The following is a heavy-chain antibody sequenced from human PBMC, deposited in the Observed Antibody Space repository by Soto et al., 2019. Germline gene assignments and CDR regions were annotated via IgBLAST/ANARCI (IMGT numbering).Heavy chain of an antibody. J-gene: IGHJ3*02. V-gene: IGHV4-59*08. CDR1: GGSMSGYY. CDR2: IYYSGKP. D-gene: IGHD5-12*01. CDR3: AKMATDFGFAFDI. Sequence: SETLSLTCTVSGGSMSGYYWGWMRQPPGKGLEWIGYIYYSGKPNYSPSLKSRVTISVDTSKNQFSLKLSSVTAADTAVYYCAKMATDFGFAFDIWGQGTMVTVSS.